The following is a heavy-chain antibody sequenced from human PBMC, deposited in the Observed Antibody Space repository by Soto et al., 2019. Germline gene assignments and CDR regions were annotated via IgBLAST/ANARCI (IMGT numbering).Heavy chain of an antibody. J-gene: IGHJ5*02. CDR1: GFTFSSYW. CDR2: INSDGSST. Sequence: EVQLVESGGGLVQPGGSLRLSCAASGFTFSSYWMHWVPQAPGKGLVWVSRINSDGSSTSYADSVKGRFTISRDNAKNTLYLQMNSLRAEDTAVYYCARGGDLNNWFDPWGQGTLVTVSS. CDR3: ARGGDLNNWFDP. V-gene: IGHV3-74*01. D-gene: IGHD3-3*01.